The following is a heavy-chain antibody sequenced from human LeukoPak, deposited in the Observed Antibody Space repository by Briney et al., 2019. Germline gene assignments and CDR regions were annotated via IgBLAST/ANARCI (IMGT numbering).Heavy chain of an antibody. CDR1: GFTVSSNY. J-gene: IGHJ6*02. CDR3: ARGGLAPYYGMDV. Sequence: GGSLRLSCAASGFTVSSNYMSWVRQAPGKGLEWVSVIYSGGSTYYADSMKGRFTISRDNSKNTLYLQMNSLRAEDTAVYYCARGGLAPYYGMDVWGQGTTVTVSS. V-gene: IGHV3-66*01. CDR2: IYSGGST.